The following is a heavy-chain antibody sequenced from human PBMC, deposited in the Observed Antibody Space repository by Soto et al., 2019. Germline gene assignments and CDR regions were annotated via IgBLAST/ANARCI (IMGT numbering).Heavy chain of an antibody. V-gene: IGHV3-30-3*01. CDR1: GFTFSSYA. CDR2: ISYDGSNK. Sequence: PGGSLRLSCAASGFTFSSYAMHWVRQAPGKGLEWVAVISYDGSNKYYADSVKGRFTISRDNSKNTLYLQMNSLRAEDTAVYYCAREISSRTHLIFPSPSPPHLDYWGQGTLVTVSS. D-gene: IGHD6-13*01. J-gene: IGHJ4*02. CDR3: AREISSRTHLIFPSPSPPHLDY.